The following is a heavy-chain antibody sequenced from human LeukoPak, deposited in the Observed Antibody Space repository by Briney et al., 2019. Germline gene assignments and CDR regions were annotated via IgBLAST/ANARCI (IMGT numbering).Heavy chain of an antibody. V-gene: IGHV3-15*07. D-gene: IGHD4-17*01. J-gene: IGHJ6*02. Sequence: PGGSFRLSCAASGFTFSNAWMNWVRQAPGKGLEWDGRIKSKTDGGTTDYAAPVKGRFTISRDDSKNTLYLQMNSLKTEDTAVYYCTTTTVTNSYYYYGMDVWGQGTTVTVSS. CDR2: IKSKTDGGTT. CDR1: GFTFSNAW. CDR3: TTTTVTNSYYYYGMDV.